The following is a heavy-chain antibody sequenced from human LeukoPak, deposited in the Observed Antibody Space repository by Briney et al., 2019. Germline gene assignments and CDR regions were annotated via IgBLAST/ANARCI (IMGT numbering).Heavy chain of an antibody. D-gene: IGHD6-19*01. CDR2: ISSSSSYI. Sequence: PGGSLRLSRAASGFTFSSYSMNWVRQAPGKGLEWVSSISSSSSYIYYADSVKGRFTISRDNAKNSLFLQVNSLRAEDTAVYYCARDRGSGWFYDIDYWGQGTLVTVSS. V-gene: IGHV3-21*01. CDR3: ARDRGSGWFYDIDY. CDR1: GFTFSSYS. J-gene: IGHJ4*02.